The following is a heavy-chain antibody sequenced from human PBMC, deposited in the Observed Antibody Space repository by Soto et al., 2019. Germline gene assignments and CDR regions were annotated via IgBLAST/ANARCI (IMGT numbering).Heavy chain of an antibody. CDR2: IYPGDSDT. Sequence: GESLKISCKGSGYSFTSYWIGWVRQMPGKGLEWMGIIYPGDSDTRYSPSFQGQVTNSADKSISTAYLQWSSLKASDTAMYYCARHHYDFWSGYYTWNWFDPWGQGTLVTVSS. D-gene: IGHD3-3*01. CDR1: GYSFTSYW. CDR3: ARHHYDFWSGYYTWNWFDP. V-gene: IGHV5-51*01. J-gene: IGHJ5*02.